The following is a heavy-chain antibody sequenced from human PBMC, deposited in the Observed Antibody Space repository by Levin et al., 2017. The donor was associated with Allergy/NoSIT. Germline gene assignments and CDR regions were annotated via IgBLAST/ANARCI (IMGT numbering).Heavy chain of an antibody. V-gene: IGHV1-69*01. CDR2: IIPIFATA. D-gene: IGHD2-8*01. CDR3: AREGPNGFSFDP. CDR1: GGAFSNYV. Sequence: KISCKASGGAFSNYVISWVRQAPGQGLEWMGGIIPIFATAKYAQSFQGRVTITADESTSTAYMELSSLRFEDTAVYYCAREGPNGFSFDPWGQGTLVTVSS. J-gene: IGHJ5*02.